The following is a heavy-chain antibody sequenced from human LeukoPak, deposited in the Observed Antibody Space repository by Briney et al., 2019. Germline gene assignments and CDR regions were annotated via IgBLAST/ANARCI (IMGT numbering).Heavy chain of an antibody. Sequence: PSETLSLTCTVSGGSISSSSYYWGWIRQPAGKGLEWIGRIYATGTTNYNPSLKSRVTMSVDTSKNQFSLNLTSVTAADTAVYYCAREGGGSNRCLDWGQGTLVTVSS. D-gene: IGHD3-16*02. J-gene: IGHJ1*01. CDR2: IYATGTT. CDR3: AREGGGSNRCLD. CDR1: GGSISSSSYY. V-gene: IGHV4-61*02.